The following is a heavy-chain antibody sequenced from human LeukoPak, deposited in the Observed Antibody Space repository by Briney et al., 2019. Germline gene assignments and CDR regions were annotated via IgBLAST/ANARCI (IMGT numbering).Heavy chain of an antibody. Sequence: GGSLRLSCAASGFSFSTYNMNWVRQAPAQRLEWVSSITSGSGYIYYADSVKGRFTISRDNAKSSLYLQMDSLRAEDTAVYYCARDPYSGNYGAYYYYYMDVWGKGTTVTISS. D-gene: IGHD1-26*01. CDR3: ARDPYSGNYGAYYYYYMDV. J-gene: IGHJ6*03. V-gene: IGHV3-21*01. CDR2: ITSGSGYI. CDR1: GFSFSTYN.